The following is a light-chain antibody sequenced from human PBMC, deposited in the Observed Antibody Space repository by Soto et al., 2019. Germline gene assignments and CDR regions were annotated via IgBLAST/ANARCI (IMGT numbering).Light chain of an antibody. CDR3: SSYRSSSTVYV. V-gene: IGLV2-14*01. CDR1: RSDVGGYNY. J-gene: IGLJ1*01. Sequence: QSALTQPASVSGSPGQSITISCTGTRSDVGGYNYVSWYQQHPGEAPKLLIYDVSNRPSGVSNRFSGSKSGNTASLTISGLQAEDEADYYCSSYRSSSTVYVFGTGTKLTVL. CDR2: DVS.